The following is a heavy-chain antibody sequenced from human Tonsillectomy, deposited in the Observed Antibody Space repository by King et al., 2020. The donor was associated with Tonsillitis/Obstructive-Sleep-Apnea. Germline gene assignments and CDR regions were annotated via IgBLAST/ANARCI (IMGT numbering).Heavy chain of an antibody. CDR1: GFTFSSYA. V-gene: IGHV3-23*04. D-gene: IGHD4-17*01. J-gene: IGHJ3*01. CDR2: ISGSGGTT. Sequence: VQLVESGGGLVQPGGSLRLSCAASGFTFSSYAMSWVRQAPGKGLEWVSNISGSGGTTYNADSVKGRFTISRDNSKNTLYLQMNSLRAEDTALYYCAKERTVTCFMGGFDVWGQGTMVTVSS. CDR3: AKERTVTCFMGGFDV.